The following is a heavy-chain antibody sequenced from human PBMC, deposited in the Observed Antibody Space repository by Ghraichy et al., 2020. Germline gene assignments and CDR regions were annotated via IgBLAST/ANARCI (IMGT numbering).Heavy chain of an antibody. CDR1: GGSMNNHF. D-gene: IGHD3-10*01. Sequence: SETLSLTCTVSGGSMNNHFWIWVRQPPGKGLEWIGYIYYSGSANYNPSLKSRVTISVDTSKNQFSLKLNSMTAADTAVYYCARGLYGSGSYPPGYWGQGTLVTVSS. CDR2: IYYSGSA. CDR3: ARGLYGSGSYPPGY. J-gene: IGHJ4*02. V-gene: IGHV4-59*11.